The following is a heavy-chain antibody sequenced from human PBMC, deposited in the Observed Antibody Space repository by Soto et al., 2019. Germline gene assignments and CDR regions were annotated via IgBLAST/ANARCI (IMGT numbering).Heavy chain of an antibody. CDR2: IRVNNGDT. CDR1: GYTFTNSG. CDR3: ARDLGYSDCDVHY. V-gene: IGHV1-18*01. D-gene: IGHD4-17*01. J-gene: IGHJ4*02. Sequence: QVQLVQSGAEVKKPGASVKVSCKASGYTFTNSGFSWVRQAPGQGLEWVGWIRVNNGDTHYAQKLQGRVTMTTDTSTSTAFMELRSLTSDDTAVYYGARDLGYSDCDVHYWGQGTLITVSS.